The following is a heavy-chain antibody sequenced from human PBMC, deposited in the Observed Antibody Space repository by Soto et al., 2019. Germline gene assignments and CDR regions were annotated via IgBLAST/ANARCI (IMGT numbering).Heavy chain of an antibody. CDR1: GGSITGYY. CDR2: VFYKGNT. V-gene: IGHV4-59*01. J-gene: IGHJ4*02. D-gene: IGHD5-18*01. Sequence: QVQLQESGPGLVKPSETLSLTCTVSGGSITGYYWTWIRQPPGKGLVWIGCVFYKGNTNYNPSLKSRVTISVDTSANQFSLRLSSVTAADTAVYYCARSGDSFGFTDYWGQGTLVTVSS. CDR3: ARSGDSFGFTDY.